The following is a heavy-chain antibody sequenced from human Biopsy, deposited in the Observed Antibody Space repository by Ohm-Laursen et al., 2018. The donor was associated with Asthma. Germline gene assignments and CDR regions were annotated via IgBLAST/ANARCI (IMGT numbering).Heavy chain of an antibody. Sequence: SVKVSCKACGDSFSNYAISWVRQAPGQGLEWMGGLIPVLGTPDHAQMFEGRVTITADESTSTAYMELSSLSSEDTAVYYCARGYSGSDRIVYYYSGLEVWGQGTTVTVSS. V-gene: IGHV1-69*13. J-gene: IGHJ6*02. D-gene: IGHD5-12*01. CDR3: ARGYSGSDRIVYYYSGLEV. CDR1: GDSFSNYA. CDR2: LIPVLGTP.